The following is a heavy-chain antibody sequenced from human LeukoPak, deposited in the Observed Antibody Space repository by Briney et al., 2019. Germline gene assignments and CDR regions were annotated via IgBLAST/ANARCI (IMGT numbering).Heavy chain of an antibody. CDR1: GFTFSSYG. CDR2: IWYDGSNK. D-gene: IGHD2-2*01. Sequence: GRSLRLSCAASGFTFSSYGMHWVRQAPGKGLEWVAVIWYDGSNKYYADSVKGRFTISRDNSKNTLYLQMNSLKAEDTAVYYCASARHDIVVVPAALYGMDVWGQGPTVTVSS. V-gene: IGHV3-33*01. J-gene: IGHJ6*02. CDR3: ASARHDIVVVPAALYGMDV.